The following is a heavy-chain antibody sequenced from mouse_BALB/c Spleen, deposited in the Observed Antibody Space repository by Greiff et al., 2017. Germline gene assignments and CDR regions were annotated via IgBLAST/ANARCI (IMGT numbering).Heavy chain of an antibody. J-gene: IGHJ3*01. CDR2: INPSTGYT. D-gene: IGHD2-1*01. V-gene: IGHV1-7*01. CDR1: GYTFTSYW. CDR3: ARSGDYYGKRFAY. Sequence: VQLQQSGAELAKPGASVKMSCKASGYTFTSYWMHWVKQRPGQGLEWIGYINPSTGYTEYNQKFKDKATLTADKSSSTAYMQLSSLTSEDSAVYYCARSGDYYGKRFAYWGQGTLVTVSA.